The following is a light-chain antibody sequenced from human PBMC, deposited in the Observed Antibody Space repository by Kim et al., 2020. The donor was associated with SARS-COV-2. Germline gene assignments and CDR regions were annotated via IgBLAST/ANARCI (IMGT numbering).Light chain of an antibody. V-gene: IGLV3-19*01. CDR3: NSRDSSGNPLYV. J-gene: IGLJ1*01. CDR2: GKN. CDR1: GLSSYS. Sequence: LGQAGRITCQGDGLSSYSASWDLQQPGQAPVLVIYGKNNRPSGIPDRFSGSSSGNTASLAIPGAQAEDEADYYCNSRDSSGNPLYVFGTGTKVTVL.